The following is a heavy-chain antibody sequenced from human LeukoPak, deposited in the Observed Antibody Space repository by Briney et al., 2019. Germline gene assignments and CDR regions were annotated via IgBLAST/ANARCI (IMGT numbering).Heavy chain of an antibody. CDR3: AKKLSITIFGVVSSLDY. CDR2: ISGSGGST. Sequence: GGSLRLSCAASGFTFHNYAMSWVRQAPGKGLEWVSSISGSGGSTYYADSVRGRFTISRDNSKNTLSLQVDTLRAEDTAVYYCAKKLSITIFGVVSSLDYWGQGTLVTVSS. V-gene: IGHV3-23*01. D-gene: IGHD3-3*01. J-gene: IGHJ4*02. CDR1: GFTFHNYA.